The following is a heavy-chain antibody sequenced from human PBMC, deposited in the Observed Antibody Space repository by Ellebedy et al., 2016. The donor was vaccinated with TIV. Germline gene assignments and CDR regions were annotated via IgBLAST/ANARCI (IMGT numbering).Heavy chain of an antibody. CDR2: IYPGDSDT. Sequence: GESLKISCKGSGYSFTSYWIGWVRQMPGKGLEWMGIIYPGDSDTRYSPSFQGQVTISADKSISTAYLQWSSLKASDTAMYYCARQKYSHYYGSGSYHPMDYWGQGTLVTVSS. CDR1: GYSFTSYW. D-gene: IGHD3-10*01. CDR3: ARQKYSHYYGSGSYHPMDY. V-gene: IGHV5-51*01. J-gene: IGHJ4*02.